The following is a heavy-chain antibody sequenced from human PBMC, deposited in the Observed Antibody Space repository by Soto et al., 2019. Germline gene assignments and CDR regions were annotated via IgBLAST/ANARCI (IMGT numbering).Heavy chain of an antibody. V-gene: IGHV1-18*04. CDR2: ISAYNGNT. CDR1: GYTFTSYG. J-gene: IGHJ5*02. D-gene: IGHD2-21*02. CDR3: AWAYCGGDCYTNWFDP. Sequence: VKVSCKASGYTFTSYGISWVRQAPGQGLEWMGWISAYNGNTNYAQKLQGRVTMTTDTSTSTAYMELRSLRSDDTAVYYCAWAYCGGDCYTNWFDPWGQGTLVTVSS.